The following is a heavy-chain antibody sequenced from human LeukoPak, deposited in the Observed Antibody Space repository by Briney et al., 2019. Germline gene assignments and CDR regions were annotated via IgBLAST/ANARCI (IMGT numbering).Heavy chain of an antibody. CDR2: ITSSGTTI. J-gene: IGHJ4*02. V-gene: IGHV3-48*02. D-gene: IGHD6-19*01. CDR3: ARWAGGWLDY. Sequence: GSLRLSCAASGFTFSNAWMTWARQAPGKGLECVSYITSSGTTINYADSLKGRFTISRDNAKNSLFLHMNSLRDEDTGVYYCARWAGGWLDYWGQGTLVTVSS. CDR1: GFTFSNAW.